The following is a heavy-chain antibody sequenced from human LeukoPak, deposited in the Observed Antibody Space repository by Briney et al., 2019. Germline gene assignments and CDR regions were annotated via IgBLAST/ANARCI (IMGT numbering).Heavy chain of an antibody. CDR2: INQDGSEK. D-gene: IGHD3-3*01. V-gene: IGHV3-7*05. CDR1: GFTFSSHW. CDR3: ARVSRSESGIY. J-gene: IGHJ4*02. Sequence: GGPLRLSCAASGFTFSSHWMSWVRQAPGKGLEWVANINQDGSEKNYVDSVKGRFTISRDNAKNSLYLQMNSLRAEDTAVYYCARVSRSESGIYWGQGTLVTVSS.